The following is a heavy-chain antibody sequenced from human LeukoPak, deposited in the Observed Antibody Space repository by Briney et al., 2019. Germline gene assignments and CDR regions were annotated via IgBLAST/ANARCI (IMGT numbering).Heavy chain of an antibody. Sequence: PSETLSLTCTVSGGSISSYYWSWIRQPPGKGLEWIGYIYYSGSTNYNPSLKSRVTISVDTSKNQFSLKLSSVTAADTAVYYCAGSYYDSSGYYLVYYFDYWGQGTLVTVSS. J-gene: IGHJ4*02. CDR2: IYYSGST. V-gene: IGHV4-59*01. D-gene: IGHD3-22*01. CDR1: GGSISSYY. CDR3: AGSYYDSSGYYLVYYFDY.